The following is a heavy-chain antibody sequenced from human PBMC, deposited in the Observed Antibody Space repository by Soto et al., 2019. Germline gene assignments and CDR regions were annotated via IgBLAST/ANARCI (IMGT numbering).Heavy chain of an antibody. CDR1: GGTFSSYA. CDR3: ARHDSSGYYSLGAFDI. Sequence: WASVKVSCKASGGTFSSYAISWVRQAPGQGLEWMGGIIPIFGTANYAQKFQGRVTITVDTSKNQFSLKLSSVTAADTAVYYCARHDSSGYYSLGAFDIWGQGTMVTVSS. D-gene: IGHD3-22*01. V-gene: IGHV1-69*06. CDR2: IIPIFGTA. J-gene: IGHJ3*02.